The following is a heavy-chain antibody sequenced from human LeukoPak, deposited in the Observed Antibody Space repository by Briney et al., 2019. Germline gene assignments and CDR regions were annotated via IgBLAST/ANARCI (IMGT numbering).Heavy chain of an antibody. V-gene: IGHV3-66*02. CDR3: ARARTPDAFDI. D-gene: IGHD6-6*01. Sequence: GGSLRLSCAASGFTVSSNYMSWVRQAPGKGLEWVSVIYSGGSTYYADSVKGRFTISRDNSKNTLYLQMNSLRAEDTAVYYCARARTPDAFDIWGQGTMVTVSS. CDR1: GFTVSSNY. J-gene: IGHJ3*02. CDR2: IYSGGST.